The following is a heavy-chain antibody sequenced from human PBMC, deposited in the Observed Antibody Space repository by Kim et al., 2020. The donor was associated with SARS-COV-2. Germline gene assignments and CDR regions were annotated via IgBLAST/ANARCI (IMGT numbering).Heavy chain of an antibody. J-gene: IGHJ3*02. Sequence: RVTISVDTSKNQFSLKLSSVTAADTAVYYCARDGLGHYDILTGYYSRAFDIWGQGTMVTVSS. CDR3: ARDGLGHYDILTGYYSRAFDI. D-gene: IGHD3-9*01. V-gene: IGHV4-59*01.